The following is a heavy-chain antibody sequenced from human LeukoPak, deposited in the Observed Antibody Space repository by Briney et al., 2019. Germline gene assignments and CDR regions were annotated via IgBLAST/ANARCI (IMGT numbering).Heavy chain of an antibody. J-gene: IGHJ4*02. CDR3: TTSGYSSSWYPYYFDY. CDR1: GFTFSSYA. CDR2: IKSKTDGGTT. V-gene: IGHV3-15*01. Sequence: TPGGSLRLSCAASGFTFSSYAVSWVRQAPGKGLEWVGRIKSKTDGGTTDYAAPVKGRFTISRDDSKNTLYLQMNSLKTEDTAVYYCTTSGYSSSWYPYYFDYWGQGTLVTVSS. D-gene: IGHD6-13*01.